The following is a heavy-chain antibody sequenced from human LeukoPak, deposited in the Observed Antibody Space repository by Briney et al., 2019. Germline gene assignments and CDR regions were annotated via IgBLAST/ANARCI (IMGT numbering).Heavy chain of an antibody. Sequence: PGRSLRLSCAASGFTFSSYGMHWVRQAPGKGLEWVAVISYDGSNKYYADSVKGRFTISRDNSKNTLYLQMNSLRAEDTAVYYCAKGGPGGAFDIWGQGTMVTVSS. V-gene: IGHV3-30*18. J-gene: IGHJ3*02. D-gene: IGHD2-15*01. CDR2: ISYDGSNK. CDR3: AKGGPGGAFDI. CDR1: GFTFSSYG.